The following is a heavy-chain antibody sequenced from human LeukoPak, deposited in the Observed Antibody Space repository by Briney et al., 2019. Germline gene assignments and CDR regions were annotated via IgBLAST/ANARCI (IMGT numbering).Heavy chain of an antibody. CDR2: IYTSGST. CDR1: GGSLSSYY. D-gene: IGHD3-3*01. V-gene: IGHV4-4*07. Sequence: SETLSLTCTVSGGSLSSYYWTWIRQPAGKGLEWIGRIYTSGSTNYNPSLKNRVTMSVDTSKTQFSLKLSSVTAADTAVYYCARGVFGVGPLGWFDPWGQGTLVTVSS. J-gene: IGHJ5*02. CDR3: ARGVFGVGPLGWFDP.